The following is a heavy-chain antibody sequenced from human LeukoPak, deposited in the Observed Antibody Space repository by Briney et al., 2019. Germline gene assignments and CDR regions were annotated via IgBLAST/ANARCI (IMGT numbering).Heavy chain of an antibody. CDR1: GYPFTTWE. CDR3: ARGPRNDP. J-gene: IGHJ5*02. CDR2: VHPNSGNT. D-gene: IGHD1-14*01. V-gene: IGHV1-8*01. Sequence: ASVKVSCKTSGYPFTTWEINWVRQAAGQGLEWMGWVHPNSGNTAYAQKFQGRVTMTRNTSISTAYMELSGLRFDDTAVYFCARGPRNDPWGQGTLVTVSS.